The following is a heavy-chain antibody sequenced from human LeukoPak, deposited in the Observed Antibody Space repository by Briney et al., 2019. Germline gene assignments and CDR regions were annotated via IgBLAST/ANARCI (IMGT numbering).Heavy chain of an antibody. CDR1: GGSFSGYY. J-gene: IGHJ4*02. CDR3: ARGRGSGWYGGYFDY. V-gene: IGHV4-34*01. CDR2: INHSGST. D-gene: IGHD6-19*01. Sequence: SETLSLTCAVYGGSFSGYYWSWIRQPPGKGLEWIGEINHSGSTNYNPSLKSRVTISVDTSKNQFSLKLSSVTAADTAVYYCARGRGSGWYGGYFDYWDQGTLVTVSS.